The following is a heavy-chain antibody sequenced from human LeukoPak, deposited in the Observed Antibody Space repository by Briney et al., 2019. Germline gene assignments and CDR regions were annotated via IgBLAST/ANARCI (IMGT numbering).Heavy chain of an antibody. CDR2: INPRSGET. J-gene: IGHJ4*02. V-gene: IGHV1-2*02. Sequence: ASVKVSCKASGYNLIVYYIHWVRQAPGQGLEWMGWINPRSGETHYAQQFQGRLTMTRGTSISTAYMELSRLTVDDTAVYFCARDWELRYSQGGFDNWGQGTLVTASS. D-gene: IGHD3-9*01. CDR1: GYNLIVYY. CDR3: ARDWELRYSQGGFDN.